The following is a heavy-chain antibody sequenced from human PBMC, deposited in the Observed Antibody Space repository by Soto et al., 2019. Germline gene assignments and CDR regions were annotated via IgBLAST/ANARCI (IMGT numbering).Heavy chain of an antibody. J-gene: IGHJ4*02. Sequence: SETLSLTCAVSGGSISSGGYSWNWIRQPPGKGLEWIGEVYHTGSTKYNPSLKNRDTISVDKSNNQFSLNLKSVTAADTAVYYCATLPPRIVVVVLPIPSWGQGTLVTVSS. CDR1: GGSISSGGYS. V-gene: IGHV4-30-2*01. CDR3: ATLPPRIVVVVLPIPS. CDR2: VYHTGST. D-gene: IGHD2-15*01.